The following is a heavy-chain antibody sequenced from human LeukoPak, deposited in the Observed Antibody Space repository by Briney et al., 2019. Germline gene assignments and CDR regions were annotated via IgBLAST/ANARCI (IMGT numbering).Heavy chain of an antibody. D-gene: IGHD3-10*01. V-gene: IGHV4-59*01. CDR2: IYYSGST. J-gene: IGHJ4*02. CDR1: GGSISSYY. CDR3: ARDPGRWFGELDY. Sequence: SETLSLTCTVSGGSISSYYWSWIRQPPGKGLEWIGYIYYSGSTNYNPSLKSRATISVDTSKNQFSLKLSSVTAADTAVYYCARDPGRWFGELDYWGQGTLVTVSS.